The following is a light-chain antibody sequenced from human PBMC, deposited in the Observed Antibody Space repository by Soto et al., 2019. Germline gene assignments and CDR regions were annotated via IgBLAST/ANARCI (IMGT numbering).Light chain of an antibody. V-gene: IGLV2-14*01. Sequence: QSALTQPASVSGSPGQSITISCTGTSKDVGGYNYVSWYQKHPGKAPKLMIYDVSNRPSGISNRFSGSKSGNTASLTISGLQAEDEANYYCNSYSNTSTLYVFGTGTKVTVL. CDR2: DVS. CDR1: SKDVGGYNY. CDR3: NSYSNTSTLYV. J-gene: IGLJ1*01.